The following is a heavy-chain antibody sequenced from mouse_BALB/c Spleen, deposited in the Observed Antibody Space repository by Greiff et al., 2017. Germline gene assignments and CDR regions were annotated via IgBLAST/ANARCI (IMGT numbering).Heavy chain of an antibody. CDR3: ARGIGYDYGPGVDY. CDR2: ISSGGST. Sequence: DVKLVESGGGLVKPGGSLKLSCAASGFTFSSYAMSWVRQTPEKRLEWVASISSGGSTYYPDSVKGRFTISRDNARNILYLQMSSLRSEDTAMYYCARGIGYDYGPGVDYWGQGTSVTVSS. CDR1: GFTFSSYA. J-gene: IGHJ4*01. D-gene: IGHD2-4*01. V-gene: IGHV5-6-5*01.